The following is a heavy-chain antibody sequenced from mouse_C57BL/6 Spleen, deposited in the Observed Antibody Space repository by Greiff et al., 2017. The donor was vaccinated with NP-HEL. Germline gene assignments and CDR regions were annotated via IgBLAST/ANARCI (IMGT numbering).Heavy chain of an antibody. CDR3: AGRATVVENYFDY. V-gene: IGHV1-63*01. CDR1: GYTFTNYW. J-gene: IGHJ2*01. Sequence: QVQLKQSGAELVRPGTSVKMSCKASGYTFTNYWIGWVKQRPGHGLEWIGDIYPGGGYTNYNEKFKGKATLTADKSSSTAYMQFSSLTSEGSAIDYCAGRATVVENYFDYWGQGTTLTVSS. D-gene: IGHD1-1*01. CDR2: IYPGGGYT.